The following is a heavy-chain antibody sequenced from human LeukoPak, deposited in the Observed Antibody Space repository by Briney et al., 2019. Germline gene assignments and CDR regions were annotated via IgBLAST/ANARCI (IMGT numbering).Heavy chain of an antibody. V-gene: IGHV1-2*02. Sequence: ASVKVSCKASGYTFTGYYMHWVRQAPGQGLEWMGWINPNGGGTDYAQKFQGRVTMTRDTPISTVYMALSSLRSDDTAMYYCARIISYGGSDGFDLWGQGTMVTVSS. J-gene: IGHJ3*01. CDR2: INPNGGGT. CDR3: ARIISYGGSDGFDL. D-gene: IGHD4-23*01. CDR1: GYTFTGYY.